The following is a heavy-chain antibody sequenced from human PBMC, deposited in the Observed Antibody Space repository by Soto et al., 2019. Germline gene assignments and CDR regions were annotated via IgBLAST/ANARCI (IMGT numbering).Heavy chain of an antibody. V-gene: IGHV1-69*06. CDR1: GGTLSDHG. D-gene: IGHD3-10*01. J-gene: IGHJ3*02. Sequence: QVQLEQSGAEVKKPGSWVKISCKASGGTLSDHGVSWLGQAPGQGLEWVGGTIPVFNTAKYAPKFQGRVRIAADKSTNIAYMELGSLRSDDTAFYYCARGVYGSGNYYTGPSAFDIWGQGTLVIVSS. CDR3: ARGVYGSGNYYTGPSAFDI. CDR2: TIPVFNTA.